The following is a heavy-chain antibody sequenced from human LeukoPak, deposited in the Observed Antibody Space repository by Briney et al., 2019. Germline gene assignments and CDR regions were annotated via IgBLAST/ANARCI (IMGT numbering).Heavy chain of an antibody. Sequence: GGSLRLSCAASGFTFSSYDMHWVRQAPGKGLEWVSAICTAGDTYYPGSVKGRFTISRENAKNSLYLQMNSLRAGDTAVYYCARGNYYDSSGYFRGYWGQGTLVTVSS. CDR2: ICTAGDT. D-gene: IGHD3-22*01. CDR1: GFTFSSYD. V-gene: IGHV3-13*01. J-gene: IGHJ4*02. CDR3: ARGNYYDSSGYFRGY.